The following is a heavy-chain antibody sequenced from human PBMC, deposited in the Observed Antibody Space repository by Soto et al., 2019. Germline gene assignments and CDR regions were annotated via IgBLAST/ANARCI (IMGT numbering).Heavy chain of an antibody. CDR3: ARRSAAGP. J-gene: IGHJ5*02. D-gene: IGHD6-25*01. Sequence: QVQLQQWGAGLLKPSETLSLTCAVYGGSFSGYYWSWIRQPPGKGLEWIGEINHSGSTNYNPSLTSRVTISGDTSKNQFSLKLSSVTAADTAVYYCARRSAAGPWGQGTLVTVSS. CDR1: GGSFSGYY. V-gene: IGHV4-34*01. CDR2: INHSGST.